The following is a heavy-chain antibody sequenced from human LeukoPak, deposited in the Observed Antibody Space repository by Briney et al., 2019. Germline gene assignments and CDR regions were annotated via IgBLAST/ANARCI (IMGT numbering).Heavy chain of an antibody. Sequence: ASVKVSCKASGYTFTSYDINWVRQATGQGLEWMGWMNPNSGNTGYAQKFQGRVTMTRNTSISTAYVELSSLRSEDTAVYYCARGRAPMVRGVIIFDYWGQGTLVTVSS. D-gene: IGHD3-10*01. CDR2: MNPNSGNT. V-gene: IGHV1-8*01. J-gene: IGHJ4*02. CDR1: GYTFTSYD. CDR3: ARGRAPMVRGVIIFDY.